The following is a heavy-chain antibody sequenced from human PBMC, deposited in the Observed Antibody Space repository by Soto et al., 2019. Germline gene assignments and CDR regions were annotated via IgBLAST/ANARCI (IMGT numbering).Heavy chain of an antibody. V-gene: IGHV1-69*01. CDR3: AREAAYTYGYVFDY. J-gene: IGHJ4*02. CDR1: GGTFGNHA. CDR2: IIPVLGVG. D-gene: IGHD5-18*01. Sequence: QVQLVQSGAEVKKPGSSVRVSCKASGGTFGNHAISWVRQAPGQGLEWLGGIIPVLGVGDNAQNFQGRVTITADASTSTAYLELSSLRSADTALYYCAREAAYTYGYVFDYWGQGTLVTVSS.